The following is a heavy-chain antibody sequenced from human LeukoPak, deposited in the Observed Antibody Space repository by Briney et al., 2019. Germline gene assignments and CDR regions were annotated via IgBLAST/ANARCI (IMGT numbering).Heavy chain of an antibody. Sequence: ASVKVSCKASGYTFTSYDINWVRQATGQGLEWMGWMNPNSGNTGYAQKFQGRVTMTRNTSISTAYMELSSLRSEDTAVYYCATGLRYFDWLHPRSNPDYWGQGTLVTVSS. V-gene: IGHV1-8*01. CDR2: MNPNSGNT. CDR3: ATGLRYFDWLHPRSNPDY. D-gene: IGHD3-9*01. CDR1: GYTFTSYD. J-gene: IGHJ4*02.